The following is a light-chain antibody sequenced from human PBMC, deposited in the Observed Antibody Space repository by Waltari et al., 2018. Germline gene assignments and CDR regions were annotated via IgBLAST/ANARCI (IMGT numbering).Light chain of an antibody. CDR1: TSXXGGXNX. J-gene: IGLJ2*01. CDR2: DVT. Sequence: QSALTQXXXVSGXPXXSXPXSCTXXTSXXGGXNXXXWDQQYPGKAPQLIIYDVTFRPSGVSNRFSGSKSANTASLTISGLQAEDEAEYYCSSNTDNNTLVFGGGTKVTVL. CDR3: SSNTDNNTLV. V-gene: IGLV2-14*03.